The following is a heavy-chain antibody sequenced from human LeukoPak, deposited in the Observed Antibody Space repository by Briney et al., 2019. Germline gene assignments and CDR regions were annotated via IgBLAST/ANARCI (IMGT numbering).Heavy chain of an antibody. CDR3: ARDNGITILGVVYYWFDP. D-gene: IGHD3-3*01. V-gene: IGHV3-11*01. J-gene: IGHJ5*02. CDR1: GFTFSDYY. CDR2: ISSSGSTI. Sequence: GGSLRLSCAASGFTFSDYYMSWIRQAPGKGLEWVSYISSSGSTIYYADSVKGRFTISRDNAKNSLYLQMNSLRAEDTAVYYCARDNGITILGVVYYWFDPWGQGTLVTVSS.